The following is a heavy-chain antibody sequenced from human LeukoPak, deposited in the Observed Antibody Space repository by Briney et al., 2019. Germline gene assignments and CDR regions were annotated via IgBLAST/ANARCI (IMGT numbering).Heavy chain of an antibody. CDR1: GFTFSSYS. CDR2: ISSSSSYI. D-gene: IGHD2-2*01. Sequence: PGGSLRLSCAASGFTFSSYSMNWVRQAPGKGLEWVSSISSSSSYIYYADSVKGRFTISRDNAKNSLYLQMNSLRAEDTAVYYCARSHCSSTSCPIWRAFDYWGQGTLVTVSS. V-gene: IGHV3-21*01. J-gene: IGHJ4*02. CDR3: ARSHCSSTSCPIWRAFDY.